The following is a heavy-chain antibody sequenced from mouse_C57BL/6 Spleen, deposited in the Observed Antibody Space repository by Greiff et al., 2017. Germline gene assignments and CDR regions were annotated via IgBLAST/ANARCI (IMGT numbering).Heavy chain of an antibody. CDR3: ARDRGGLLDY. V-gene: IGHV5-16*01. J-gene: IGHJ2*01. CDR1: GFTFSDYY. D-gene: IGHD2-2*01. Sequence: EVQRVESEGGLVQPGSSMKLSCTASGFTFSDYYMAWVRQVPEKGLEWVANINYDGSSTYYLDSLKSRFIISRDNAKNILYLQMSSLKSEDTATYYCARDRGGLLDYWGQGTTRTVSS. CDR2: INYDGSST.